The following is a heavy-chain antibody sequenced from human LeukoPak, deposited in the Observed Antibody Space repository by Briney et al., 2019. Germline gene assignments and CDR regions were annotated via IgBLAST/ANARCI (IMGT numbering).Heavy chain of an antibody. J-gene: IGHJ4*02. CDR3: ARSLGAAMVTSDY. Sequence: PETLSLTCTVSGGSISSSSYYWGWIRQPPGKGLEWIGSIYYSRSTYYNPSLKSRVTISVDTSKNQFSLKLSSVTAADTAVYYCARSLGAAMVTSDYWGQGTLVTVSS. D-gene: IGHD5-18*01. V-gene: IGHV4-39*01. CDR1: GGSISSSSYY. CDR2: IYYSRST.